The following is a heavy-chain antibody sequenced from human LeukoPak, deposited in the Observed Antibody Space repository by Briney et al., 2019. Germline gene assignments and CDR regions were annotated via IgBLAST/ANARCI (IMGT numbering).Heavy chain of an antibody. CDR2: IYHSGST. V-gene: IGHV4-30-2*02. J-gene: IGHJ4*02. Sequence: ASETLSLTCAVSGGSISSGGYSWSWIRQPPGKGLEWIGYIYHSGSTYYNPSLKSRVTISVGTSKNQFSLKLSSVTAADTAVYYCANMLRYSSGWLPFDYWGQGTLVTVSS. CDR1: GGSISSGGYS. D-gene: IGHD6-19*01. CDR3: ANMLRYSSGWLPFDY.